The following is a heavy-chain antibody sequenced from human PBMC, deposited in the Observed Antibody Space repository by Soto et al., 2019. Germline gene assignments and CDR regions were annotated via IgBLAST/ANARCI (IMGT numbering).Heavy chain of an antibody. Sequence: GGSLRLSCAASGFTFSSYAMSWVRQAPGKGLEWVSAISGSGGSTYYADSVKGRFTISRDNSKNTLYLQMNSLRAEDTAVYYCAKGGHGIAVAGTEKVQSLHTSYYYYGMDVWGQGTTVTVSS. CDR3: AKGGHGIAVAGTEKVQSLHTSYYYYGMDV. J-gene: IGHJ6*02. CDR1: GFTFSSYA. V-gene: IGHV3-23*01. D-gene: IGHD6-19*01. CDR2: ISGSGGST.